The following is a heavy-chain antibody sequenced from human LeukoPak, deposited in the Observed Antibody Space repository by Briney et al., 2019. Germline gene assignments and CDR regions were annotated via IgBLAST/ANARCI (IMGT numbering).Heavy chain of an antibody. J-gene: IGHJ4*02. CDR2: INPAGSAE. Sequence: GGSLSLSCEASGFTFSGYWMNWVRQAPGKGLEWVANINPAGSAEYYVDSMKGRFTISRDNAKNSLYLQMDSLRAEDTAVYYCARGVYTSGCDYWGQGTLVTVSS. CDR3: ARGVYTSGCDY. D-gene: IGHD6-19*01. V-gene: IGHV3-7*01. CDR1: GFTFSGYW.